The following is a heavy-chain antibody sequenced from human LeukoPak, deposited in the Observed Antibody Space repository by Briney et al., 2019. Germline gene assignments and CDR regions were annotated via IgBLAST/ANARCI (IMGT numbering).Heavy chain of an antibody. D-gene: IGHD4-17*01. Sequence: GGSLRLSCVGSGFTFSRYWMFWVRQAPGKGLVWVSRINSDGATTNYADSVKGRFTISRDNAKNTLSLQLNNLRAEDTAVYFCASSGITVTSSYFYYFDVWAKGPWSPSP. CDR1: GFTFSRYW. V-gene: IGHV3-74*01. CDR3: ASSGITVTSSYFYYFDV. CDR2: INSDGATT. J-gene: IGHJ6*03.